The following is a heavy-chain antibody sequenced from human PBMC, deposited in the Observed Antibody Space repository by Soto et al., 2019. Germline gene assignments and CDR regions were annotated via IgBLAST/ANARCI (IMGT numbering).Heavy chain of an antibody. CDR3: ARDQDLGGYDLRPMYGLDV. CDR2: INWNSETV. J-gene: IGHJ6*02. V-gene: IGHV3-9*01. D-gene: IGHD5-12*01. CDR1: GFTFDDYA. Sequence: PGGSLRLSCSTSGFTFDDYAMHWCRQIPGKGLEWVSGINWNSETVGYADSVKGRFTISRDSAKNSLYLQMTTLRPEDTALYFCARDQDLGGYDLRPMYGLDVWGQGTTVTVSS.